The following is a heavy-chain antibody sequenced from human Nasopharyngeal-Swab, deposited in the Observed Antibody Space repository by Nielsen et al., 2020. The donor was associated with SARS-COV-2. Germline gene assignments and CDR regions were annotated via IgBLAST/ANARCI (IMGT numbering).Heavy chain of an antibody. Sequence: ASVKVSFKASGDTFTSYGFGWVRQAPGQGLEWMGWISANNGDTDYAQKFRDRITMTTDTSTTTVHMELRGLKSDDTAVYYCARCITNTWSKGWFDFWGHGTLVTVSS. CDR2: ISANNGDT. V-gene: IGHV1-18*01. J-gene: IGHJ5*01. D-gene: IGHD2-8*01. CDR1: GDTFTSYG. CDR3: ARCITNTWSKGWFDF.